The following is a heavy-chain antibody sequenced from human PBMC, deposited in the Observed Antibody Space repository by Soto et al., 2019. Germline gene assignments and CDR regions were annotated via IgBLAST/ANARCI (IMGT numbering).Heavy chain of an antibody. D-gene: IGHD6-6*01. J-gene: IGHJ4*02. Sequence: PSETLSLTCAVSGGSISSGGYSWRWIRQPPGKGLEWNGYIYHSGSTYYNPSPKSRVTISVDRSKNQFSLKLSSVTAADTAVYYCAGGIAARPLGYWGQGTLVTVSS. CDR3: AGGIAARPLGY. V-gene: IGHV4-30-2*01. CDR1: GGSISSGGYS. CDR2: IYHSGST.